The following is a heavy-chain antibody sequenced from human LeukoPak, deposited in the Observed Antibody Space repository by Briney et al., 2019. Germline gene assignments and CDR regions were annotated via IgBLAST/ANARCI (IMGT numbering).Heavy chain of an antibody. D-gene: IGHD5-24*01. CDR3: ARRTFRDGYHFDY. V-gene: IGHV4-39*02. CDR2: VYYSGTT. CDR1: GGSVSNTSYY. Sequence: KPSETLSLTCTVSGGSVSNTSYYCGWIRQPPGKGLEWIGSVYYSGTTYYNPSLKSRVTISVETSKNHFSLKLSSVTAADTAVYYCARRTFRDGYHFDYWGQGTLVTVSS. J-gene: IGHJ4*02.